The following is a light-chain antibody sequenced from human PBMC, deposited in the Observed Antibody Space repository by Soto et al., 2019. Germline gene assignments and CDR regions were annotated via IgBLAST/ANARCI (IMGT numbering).Light chain of an antibody. CDR1: SSDVGSYNL. V-gene: IGLV2-23*01. Sequence: QSALTQPASVSGSPGQSITISCTGTSSDVGSYNLVSWYQQHPGKAPKLMIYEGSKRPSGVSNRLSGSKSGNTASLTISGLQAEDEADYYCCSYAGSSTPDVVFGGGTKVTVL. CDR2: EGS. J-gene: IGLJ2*01. CDR3: CSYAGSSTPDVV.